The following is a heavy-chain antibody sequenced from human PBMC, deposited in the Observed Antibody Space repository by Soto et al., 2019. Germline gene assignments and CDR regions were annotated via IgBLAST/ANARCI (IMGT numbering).Heavy chain of an antibody. CDR1: GGSISSGGYY. V-gene: IGHV4-31*03. J-gene: IGHJ4*02. CDR3: ARVRITIFGVAKYYFDY. D-gene: IGHD3-3*01. Sequence: TLSLTCTVSGGSISSGGYYWSWIRQHPGKGLEWIGYIYYSGSTYYNPSLKSRVTISVDTSKNQFSLKLSSVTAADTAVYYCARVRITIFGVAKYYFDYWGQGTLVTVSS. CDR2: IYYSGST.